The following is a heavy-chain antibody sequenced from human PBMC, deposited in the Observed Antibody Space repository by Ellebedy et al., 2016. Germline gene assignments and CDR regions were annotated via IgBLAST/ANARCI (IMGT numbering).Heavy chain of an antibody. CDR1: RYTFTSYD. CDR2: MNPNSGNT. V-gene: IGHV1-8*01. CDR3: ARDSGQWLVYYFDY. D-gene: IGHD6-19*01. Sequence: ASVKVSXKASRYTFTSYDINWVRQATGQGLEWMGWMNPNSGNTGYAQKFQGRVTMTRNTSISTAYMELSSLRSEDTAVYYCARDSGQWLVYYFDYWGQGTLVTVSS. J-gene: IGHJ4*02.